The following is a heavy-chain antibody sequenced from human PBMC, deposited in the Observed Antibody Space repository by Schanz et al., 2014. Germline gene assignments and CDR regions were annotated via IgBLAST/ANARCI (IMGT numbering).Heavy chain of an antibody. CDR3: ARDFSFSVRSYFYY. Sequence: QVQLVQSGAEVKKPGASVKVSCKASGYTFSSYGITWVRQAPGQGLEWMGRINGYNGHTLYAQKFQGTVTMTTDTSTSTPYMEPASLIFDSTTVYYCARDFSFSVRSYFYYRAQGTPVTVST. CDR2: INGYNGHT. J-gene: IGHJ4*02. CDR1: GYTFSSYG. V-gene: IGHV1-18*01.